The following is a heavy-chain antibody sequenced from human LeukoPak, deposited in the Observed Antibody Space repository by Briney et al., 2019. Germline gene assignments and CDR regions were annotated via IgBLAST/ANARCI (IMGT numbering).Heavy chain of an antibody. CDR1: GGTFSGNS. J-gene: IGHJ4*02. D-gene: IGHD1-7*01. V-gene: IGHV1-69*08. CDR3: ARETRDSNWNSVAYLDH. Sequence: SVKVSCKASGGTFSGNSITWVRQAPGQGLEWMGRFIPILNTTNYAQDFQGRVTLTADKSTSTAYMELMSLGSEDTAVYYCARETRDSNWNSVAYLDHWGRGTLVTVSS. CDR2: FIPILNTT.